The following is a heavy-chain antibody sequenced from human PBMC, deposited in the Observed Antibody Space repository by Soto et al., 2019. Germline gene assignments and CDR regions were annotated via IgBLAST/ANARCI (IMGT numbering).Heavy chain of an antibody. Sequence: QVQLQESGPGLVKTSQTLSLTCTVSGASTGSGGYYWSWIRQHPGKGLEWIGYIYYTGSTYYSPSLKSRASISVDTSKNEFYLQLDSVTAADTAVYYCARADYGDRGLAFDSWGQGTLVTVSS. D-gene: IGHD4-17*01. V-gene: IGHV4-31*03. CDR1: GASTGSGGYY. J-gene: IGHJ4*02. CDR2: IYYTGST. CDR3: ARADYGDRGLAFDS.